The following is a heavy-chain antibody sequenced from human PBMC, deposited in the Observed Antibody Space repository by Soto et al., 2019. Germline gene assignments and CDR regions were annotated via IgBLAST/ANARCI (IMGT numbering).Heavy chain of an antibody. Sequence: QVHLVQSGAEVKKPGASVKVSCKGSGFAFTTYGITWVRQAPGQGLEWMGWISAHNGNTNYAQKLQGRVTVTRDTSTSTAYMELRSLRSDDTAVYYCARGRYGDYWGQGALVTVSS. J-gene: IGHJ4*02. CDR1: GFAFTTYG. CDR3: ARGRYGDY. V-gene: IGHV1-18*01. CDR2: ISAHNGNT. D-gene: IGHD1-1*01.